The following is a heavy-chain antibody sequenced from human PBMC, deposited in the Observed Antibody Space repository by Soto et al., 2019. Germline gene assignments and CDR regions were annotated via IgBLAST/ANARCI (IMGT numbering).Heavy chain of an antibody. CDR3: ARVSATGTRWFGP. D-gene: IGHD6-13*01. J-gene: IGHJ5*02. V-gene: IGHV4-31*03. CDR2: LSYRGTT. Sequence: NPSETLSLTCTVSVGSFNSGAYCWGWIRRHAGKGLEWIGYLSYRGTTYYSPSLKSRLTMSLDTSKNQFSLKLNSVTAADTAVYYCARVSATGTRWFGPWGPGTLVNVS. CDR1: VGSFNSGAYC.